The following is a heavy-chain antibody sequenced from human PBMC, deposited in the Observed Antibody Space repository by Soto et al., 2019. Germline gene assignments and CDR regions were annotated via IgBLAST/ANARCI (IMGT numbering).Heavy chain of an antibody. D-gene: IGHD3-3*01. CDR1: GGSVSVGDYY. CDR3: ARYYGEPYQAFLYS. J-gene: IGHJ4*02. V-gene: IGHV4-61*08. Sequence: QVQLQESGPGLVKPSETLSLTCSVSGGSVSVGDYYWSWIRQPPGKGLEWIGNIFYNGNTNYNPPIKSRATVSSETAKDQSSLTLTSAAASDTAVYYCARYYGEPYQAFLYSWCQGTLVTVAS. CDR2: IFYNGNT.